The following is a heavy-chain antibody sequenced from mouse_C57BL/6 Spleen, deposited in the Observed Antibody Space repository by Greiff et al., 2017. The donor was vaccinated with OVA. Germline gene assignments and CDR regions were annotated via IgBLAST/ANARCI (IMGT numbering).Heavy chain of an antibody. CDR2: IYPGSGST. CDR1: GYTFTSYW. J-gene: IGHJ1*03. Sequence: QVQLQQPGAELVKPGASVKLSCKASGYTFTSYWITWVKQRPGQGLEWIGDIYPGSGSTNYNEKFKSKATLTADTSSSTAYMQLRSLTSEDSAVYDGARGPPVTTVLAAEAMDDWGTGTTVTVSS. D-gene: IGHD1-1*01. V-gene: IGHV1-55*01. CDR3: ARGPPVTTVLAAEAMDD.